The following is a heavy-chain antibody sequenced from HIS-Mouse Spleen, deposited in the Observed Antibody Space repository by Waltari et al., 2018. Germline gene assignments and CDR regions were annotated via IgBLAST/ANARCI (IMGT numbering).Heavy chain of an antibody. V-gene: IGHV4-34*01. CDR3: ARGLAARFDY. Sequence: QVQLQQWGAGLLKPSETLSPTCAVHGGSFSGYYWSWIRQPPGKGLEWIGEINHSGSTNYNPSLKSRVTISVDTSKNQFSLKLSSVTAADTAVYYCARGLAARFDYWGQGTLVTVSS. J-gene: IGHJ4*02. D-gene: IGHD6-6*01. CDR2: INHSGST. CDR1: GGSFSGYY.